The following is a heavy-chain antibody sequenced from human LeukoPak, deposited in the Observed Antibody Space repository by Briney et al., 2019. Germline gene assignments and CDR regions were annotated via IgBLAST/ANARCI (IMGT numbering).Heavy chain of an antibody. CDR3: ARRRRGGWSNYFDY. D-gene: IGHD6-19*01. Sequence: SQTLSLTCTVSGGSISSGDYYWSWIRQPPGKGLEWIGYIYYSGSTYYNPSLKSRVTISVDTSKNQFSLKLSSVTAADTAVYYCARRRRGGWSNYFDYWGQGTLVTVSS. CDR2: IYYSGST. V-gene: IGHV4-30-4*01. CDR1: GGSISSGDYY. J-gene: IGHJ4*02.